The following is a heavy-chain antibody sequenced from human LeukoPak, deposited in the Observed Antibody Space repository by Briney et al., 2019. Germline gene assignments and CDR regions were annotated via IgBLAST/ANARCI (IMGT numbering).Heavy chain of an antibody. CDR2: MNPNSGNR. Sequence: ASVKVSCKASGYTFTSYDINWVRQATGQGLEWMGWMNPNSGNRGYAQKFQGRVTMTRNTAISTAYMELSSLRSEDTAVYYCARGLRYYDSSVYYSFDFWGQGTLVTVSS. D-gene: IGHD3-22*01. V-gene: IGHV1-8*01. CDR3: ARGLRYYDSSVYYSFDF. J-gene: IGHJ4*02. CDR1: GYTFTSYD.